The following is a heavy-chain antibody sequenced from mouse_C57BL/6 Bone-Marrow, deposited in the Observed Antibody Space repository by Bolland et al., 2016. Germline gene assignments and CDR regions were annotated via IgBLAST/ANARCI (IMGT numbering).Heavy chain of an antibody. J-gene: IGHJ3*01. CDR3: ARSYGSYAMDY. D-gene: IGHD1-1*02. V-gene: IGHV1-75*01. CDR2: IFPGSGST. Sequence: IFPGSGSTYYNEKFKGKATLTVDKSSSTAYMLLSSLTSEDSAVYFCARSYGSYAMDYWGQGTLV.